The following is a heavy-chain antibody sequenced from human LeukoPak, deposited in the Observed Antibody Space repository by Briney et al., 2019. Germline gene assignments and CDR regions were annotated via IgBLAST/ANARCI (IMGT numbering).Heavy chain of an antibody. V-gene: IGHV4-34*01. Sequence: SETLSLTCAVYGGSFSGYYWSWIRQPPGKGLEWIGEINHSGSTNYNPSPKSRVTISVDTSKNQFSLKVRSVTAADTAVYYCARAIADPPDYYYYGMDVWGQGTTVTVSS. CDR3: ARAIADPPDYYYYGMDV. CDR2: INHSGST. J-gene: IGHJ6*02. CDR1: GGSFSGYY. D-gene: IGHD2-15*01.